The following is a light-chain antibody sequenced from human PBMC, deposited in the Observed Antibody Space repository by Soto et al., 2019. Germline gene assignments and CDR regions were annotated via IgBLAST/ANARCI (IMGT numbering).Light chain of an antibody. J-gene: IGLJ3*02. CDR2: EVS. CDR1: SSDVGAYRY. CDR3: SSYTSSSTWV. V-gene: IGLV2-14*01. Sequence: QSALTQPASVSGSPGQSITISCTGTSSDVGAYRYVSWYQQHPGKAPKVMIYEVSKRPSGVSNRFSGSKSGNTASLTISGLQAEDEADYYCSSYTSSSTWVFGGGTKLTVL.